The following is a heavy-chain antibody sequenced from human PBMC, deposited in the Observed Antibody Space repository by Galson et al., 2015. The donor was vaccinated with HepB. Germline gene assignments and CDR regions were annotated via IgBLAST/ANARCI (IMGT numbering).Heavy chain of an antibody. CDR2: IFPGDSDT. CDR1: GYGISTYW. V-gene: IGHV5-51*01. CDR3: ASWGYGSDDSFDI. J-gene: IGHJ3*02. D-gene: IGHD3-22*01. Sequence: QSGAEVKKPGESLKISCEASGYGISTYWIGWVRQLPGKGLEWMGIIFPGDSDTRYSPSFQGQVTISADKSISTAYLEWSRLKASDTAVYCCASWGYGSDDSFDIWGQGTMVTVSS.